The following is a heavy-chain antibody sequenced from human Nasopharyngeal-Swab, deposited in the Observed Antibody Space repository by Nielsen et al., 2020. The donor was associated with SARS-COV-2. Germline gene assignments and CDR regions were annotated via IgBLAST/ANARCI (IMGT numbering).Heavy chain of an antibody. J-gene: IGHJ6*03. CDR2: ISPRSGYI. D-gene: IGHD3-3*01. CDR3: ARQDRFYYYLDV. Sequence: GESLKISCAGSGFTFGSFGMTWVRQPPGKGLEWVSHISPRSGYIYYAESLTGRITISRDNGKNSVYLLMNSLRAEDTAVYFCARQDRFYYYLDVWGKGTTVTVSS. V-gene: IGHV3-21*01. CDR1: GFTFGSFG.